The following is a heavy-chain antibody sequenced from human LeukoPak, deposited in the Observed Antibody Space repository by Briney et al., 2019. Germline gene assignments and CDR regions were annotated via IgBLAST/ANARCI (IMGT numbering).Heavy chain of an antibody. D-gene: IGHD6-13*01. Sequence: GPLRLSCAASGFQFEDYGMTWVRQAPGKGLEWVSGINWNGGRTGYADSVKGRFTISRDNAKNSLYLQMNSLRAEDTAVYYCARGGLRIAAAVWGQGTLVTVSS. V-gene: IGHV3-20*04. CDR3: ARGGLRIAAAV. CDR2: INWNGGRT. J-gene: IGHJ4*02. CDR1: GFQFEDYG.